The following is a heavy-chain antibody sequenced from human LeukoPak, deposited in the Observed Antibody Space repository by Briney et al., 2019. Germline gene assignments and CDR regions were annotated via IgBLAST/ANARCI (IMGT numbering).Heavy chain of an antibody. CDR3: ARQVARLFGLDP. CDR2: IYTSGST. D-gene: IGHD6-6*01. V-gene: IGHV4-4*09. CDR1: GGSISSYY. J-gene: IGHJ5*02. Sequence: SGTLSLTCTVSGGSISSYYWSWIRQPPGKGLEWIGYIYTSGSTNYNPSLKSRVTISVDTSKNQFSLKLSSVTAADTAVYYCARQVARLFGLDPWGQGTLVTVYS.